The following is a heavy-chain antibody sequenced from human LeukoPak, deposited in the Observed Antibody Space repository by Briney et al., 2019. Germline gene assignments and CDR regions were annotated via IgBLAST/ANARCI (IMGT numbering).Heavy chain of an antibody. J-gene: IGHJ4*02. Sequence: ASETLSLTCTVSGGSINSGGYYWSWIRQHPGKGLEWIGYIYYSGSTYYNPSLKSRVTISVDTSKNQFSLKLSSVTAADTAVYYCARDGGQQTAIDYWGQGTLVTVSS. V-gene: IGHV4-31*03. CDR1: GGSINSGGYY. CDR3: ARDGGQQTAIDY. D-gene: IGHD2-15*01. CDR2: IYYSGST.